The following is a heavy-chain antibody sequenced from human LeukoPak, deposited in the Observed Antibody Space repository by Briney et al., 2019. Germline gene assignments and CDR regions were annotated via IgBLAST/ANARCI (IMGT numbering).Heavy chain of an antibody. J-gene: IGHJ5*02. V-gene: IGHV4-34*01. CDR3: ARGLGYCTNGVCYVNWFDP. CDR2: INHSGST. CDR1: GGSFTGYY. Sequence: PSETLSLTCAVYGGSFTGYYGSWIRQPPGKGLEWIGEINHSGSTNYNPSLKSRVTISVDTSKNQFSLKLSSVTAADTAVYYCARGLGYCTNGVCYVNWFDPWGQGTLVTVSS. D-gene: IGHD2-8*01.